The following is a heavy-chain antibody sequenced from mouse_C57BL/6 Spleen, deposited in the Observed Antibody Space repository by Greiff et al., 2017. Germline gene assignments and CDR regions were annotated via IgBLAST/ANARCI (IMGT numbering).Heavy chain of an antibody. CDR2: ISSGGDYI. J-gene: IGHJ2*01. CDR3: TRDGTTVVATRYFDY. Sequence: DVQLVESGEGLVKPGGSLKLSCAASGFTFSSYAMSWVRQTPEKRLEWVAYISSGGDYIYYADTVKGRFTISRDNARNTLYLQMSSLKSEDTAMYYCTRDGTTVVATRYFDYWGQGTTLTVSS. D-gene: IGHD1-1*01. CDR1: GFTFSSYA. V-gene: IGHV5-9-1*02.